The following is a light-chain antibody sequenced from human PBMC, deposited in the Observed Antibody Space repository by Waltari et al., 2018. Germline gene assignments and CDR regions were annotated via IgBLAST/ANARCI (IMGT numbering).Light chain of an antibody. J-gene: IGKJ2*01. CDR1: QDLMYDDGKTY. V-gene: IGKV2-29*02. CDR3: MQAINLYT. CDR2: DVS. Sequence: DVVMTQTPLSLSVTPGQPASFSCKSSQDLMYDDGKTYLSWYLQKPGQSPQPLMYDVSSRFSGVPERFSGSGSGTDFTLTISRVEPEDVGVYYCMQAINLYTFGQGTKLEI.